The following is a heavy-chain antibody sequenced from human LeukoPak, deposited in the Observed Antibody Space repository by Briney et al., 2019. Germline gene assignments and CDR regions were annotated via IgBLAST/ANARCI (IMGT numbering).Heavy chain of an antibody. CDR1: GFTFSSYS. J-gene: IGHJ4*02. D-gene: IGHD4-17*01. CDR2: ISSSSSYI. CDR3: ARDRATVHFDY. Sequence: GSLRLSCAASGFTFSSYSMNWVRQAPGKGLEWVSSISSSSSYIYYADSVKGRFTISRDNAKNSLYLQMNSLRAEDTAVYYCARDRATVHFDYWGQGTLVTVSS. V-gene: IGHV3-21*01.